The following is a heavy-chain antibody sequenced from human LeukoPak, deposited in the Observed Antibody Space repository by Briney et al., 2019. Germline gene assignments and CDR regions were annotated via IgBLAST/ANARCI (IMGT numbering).Heavy chain of an antibody. CDR1: GYTFTSYA. V-gene: IGHV7-4-1*02. D-gene: IGHD3-3*01. CDR2: INTNTGNP. Sequence: EASVKVSCKASGYTFTSYAMNWVRQAPGQGLEWMGWINTNTGNPTYAQGFTGRFVFSLDTSVSTAYLQISSLKAEDTAVYYCARDSGEAYYDFWSATLGDAFDIWGQGTMVTVSS. J-gene: IGHJ3*02. CDR3: ARDSGEAYYDFWSATLGDAFDI.